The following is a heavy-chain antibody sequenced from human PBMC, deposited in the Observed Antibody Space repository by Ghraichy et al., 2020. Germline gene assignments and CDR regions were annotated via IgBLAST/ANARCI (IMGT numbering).Heavy chain of an antibody. D-gene: IGHD2-2*01. CDR1: GFTFSSYS. CDR2: ISSSSSTI. J-gene: IGHJ6*04. CDR3: ARDRYCSSTSCYYGMDV. Sequence: GGSLRLSCAASGFTFSSYSMNWVRQAPGKGLEWVSYISSSSSTIYYADSVKGRFTISRDNAKNSLYLQMNSLRDEDTAMYYCARDRYCSSTSCYYGMDVLAKGTTVTASS. V-gene: IGHV3-48*02.